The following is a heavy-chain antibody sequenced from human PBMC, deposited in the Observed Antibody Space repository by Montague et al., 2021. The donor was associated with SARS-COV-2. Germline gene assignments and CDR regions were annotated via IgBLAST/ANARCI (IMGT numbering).Heavy chain of an antibody. V-gene: IGHV4-34*01. CDR1: SEAFNGYY. CDR3: ARGVYSRVIFVVSHRYYFDY. Sequence: SETLSLTCAVYSEAFNGYYWTWIRQSPGKGLEWIGDVSHPGSAKYNPSLKSRVTISVDTYRKQVSLRLTSVTAADTATYYCARGVYSRVIFVVSHRYYFDYWGQGNVVAVSA. J-gene: IGHJ4*02. D-gene: IGHD3-9*01. CDR2: VSHPGSA.